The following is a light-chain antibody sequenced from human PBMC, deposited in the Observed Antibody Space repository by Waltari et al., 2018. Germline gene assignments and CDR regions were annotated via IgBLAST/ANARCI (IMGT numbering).Light chain of an antibody. V-gene: IGKV3-15*01. Sequence: EIVMTQSPATLSVSPGDRATLSCRARQSVNSNLAWYQQKPGQAPRLLIYGASTRDTGIPARFGGSGSGTEFTLTISSLQVDDVAIYYCQQYNKWLWTFGQGTKVEI. J-gene: IGKJ1*01. CDR1: QSVNSN. CDR2: GAS. CDR3: QQYNKWLWT.